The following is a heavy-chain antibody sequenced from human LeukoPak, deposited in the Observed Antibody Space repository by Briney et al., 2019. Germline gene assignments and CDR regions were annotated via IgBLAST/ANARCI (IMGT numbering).Heavy chain of an antibody. J-gene: IGHJ4*02. D-gene: IGHD2-2*01. CDR2: IRSKAYGGTT. CDR1: GFTFGDYA. CDR3: ARGELVVPAAISY. V-gene: IGHV3-49*04. Sequence: GGSLRLSCTTSGFTFGDYAMSWVRQAPGKGLEWVGFIRSKAYGGTTEYAASVKGRFTLSRDDSKSIAYLQMNSLNTEDTAVYYCARGELVVPAAISYWGQGTLVTVSS.